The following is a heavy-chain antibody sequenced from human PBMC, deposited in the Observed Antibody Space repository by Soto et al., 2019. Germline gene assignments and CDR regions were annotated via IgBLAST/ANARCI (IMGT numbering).Heavy chain of an antibody. V-gene: IGHV3-33*08. Sequence: PGGSLRLSCAASGFTFSSYGMHWVRQAPGKGLEWVAVIWYDGSNKYYADSVKGRFTISRDNSKTTVYLQMNSLRAEDTAVYYCARGDYYESSGYYFYYGMDVWGQGTTVTVSS. J-gene: IGHJ6*02. CDR3: ARGDYYESSGYYFYYGMDV. CDR1: GFTFSSYG. CDR2: IWYDGSNK. D-gene: IGHD3-22*01.